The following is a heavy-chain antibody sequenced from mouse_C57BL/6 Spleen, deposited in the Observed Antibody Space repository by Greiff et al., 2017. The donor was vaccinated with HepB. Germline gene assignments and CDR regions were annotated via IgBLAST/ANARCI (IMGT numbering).Heavy chain of an antibody. CDR3: ARCYYGSTLHWYFDV. D-gene: IGHD1-1*01. CDR1: GFTFSSYA. Sequence: DVQLVESGGGLVKPGGSLKLSCAASGFTFSSYAMSWVRQTPEKRLEWVATISDGGSYTYYPDNVKGRFTISRDNAKNNLYLQMSHLKSEDTAMYYCARCYYGSTLHWYFDVWGTGTTVTVSS. V-gene: IGHV5-4*01. CDR2: ISDGGSYT. J-gene: IGHJ1*03.